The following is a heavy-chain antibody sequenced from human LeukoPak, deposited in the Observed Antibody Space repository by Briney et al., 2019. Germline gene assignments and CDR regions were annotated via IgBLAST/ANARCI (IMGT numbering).Heavy chain of an antibody. Sequence: GGSLRLSCVASGFTFRSYAMSWVRQAPGKGLEWVSAIGGSGGSTNFADSVEGRFTISRDNSKNTLYLQMNSLRAEDTAVYYCAKDFSGYTVTTSLDYWGQGTLVTVSS. V-gene: IGHV3-23*01. D-gene: IGHD4-17*01. J-gene: IGHJ4*02. CDR3: AKDFSGYTVTTSLDY. CDR1: GFTFRSYA. CDR2: IGGSGGST.